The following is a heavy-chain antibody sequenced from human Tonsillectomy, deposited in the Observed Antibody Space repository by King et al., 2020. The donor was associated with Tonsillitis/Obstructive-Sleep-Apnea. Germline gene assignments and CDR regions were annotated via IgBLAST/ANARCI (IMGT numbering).Heavy chain of an antibody. CDR3: TKVERQYCSTSSCQFDY. CDR1: GFTFDDYA. Sequence: VLLVESGGGLVQPGRSLRLSCAASGFTFDDYAMHWVRQAPGKGLEWVSGISWNSGIILYADSVKGRFTISRDNAKNFLYLQMNSLGAEDTAFYYCTKVERQYCSTSSCQFDYWGQGTLVAVSS. J-gene: IGHJ4*02. D-gene: IGHD2-2*01. V-gene: IGHV3-9*01. CDR2: ISWNSGII.